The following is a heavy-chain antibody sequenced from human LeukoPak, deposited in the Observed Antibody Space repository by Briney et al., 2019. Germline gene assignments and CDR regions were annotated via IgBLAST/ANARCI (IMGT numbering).Heavy chain of an antibody. D-gene: IGHD2-2*01. Sequence: GSSVKVSCKASGGTFSSYAISWVRQAPGQGLEWMGGIIPIFGTANYAQKFQGRVTITADESTSTAYMELSSLRSEDTAVYYCARDHFSIVVVPAAPPEEAFDIWGQGTMVTVSS. CDR3: ARDHFSIVVVPAAPPEEAFDI. J-gene: IGHJ3*02. CDR2: IIPIFGTA. V-gene: IGHV1-69*01. CDR1: GGTFSSYA.